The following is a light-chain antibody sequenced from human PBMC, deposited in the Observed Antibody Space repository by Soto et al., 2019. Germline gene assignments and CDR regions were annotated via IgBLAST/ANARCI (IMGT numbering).Light chain of an antibody. CDR1: SIDVGGYNY. Sequence: QSVLTQPASVSGSPGQSITISCTGTSIDVGGYNYVSWYQQHPGKAPKLMIYEVSNRPSGVPDRFSGSKSGNTASLTISGLQAEDEADYYCCSYAGSYTHVFGTGTKV. CDR3: CSYAGSYTHV. V-gene: IGLV2-14*01. CDR2: EVS. J-gene: IGLJ1*01.